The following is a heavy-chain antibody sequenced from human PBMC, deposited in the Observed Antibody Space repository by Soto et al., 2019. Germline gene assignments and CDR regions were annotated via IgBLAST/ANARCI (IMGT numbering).Heavy chain of an antibody. J-gene: IGHJ5*02. CDR2: MNPNSGNT. CDR1: GYTFTSYD. V-gene: IGHV1-8*01. D-gene: IGHD6-19*01. Sequence: AASVKVSCKASGYTFTSYDINWVRQATGQGLEWMGWMNPNSGNTGYAQKFQGRVTMTRNTSISTAYMELSSLRSEDTAVYYCARGGEQWLGRWFDPWGQGTLVTVSS. CDR3: ARGGEQWLGRWFDP.